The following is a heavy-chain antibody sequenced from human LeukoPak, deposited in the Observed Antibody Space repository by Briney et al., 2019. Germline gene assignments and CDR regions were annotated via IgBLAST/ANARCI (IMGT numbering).Heavy chain of an antibody. CDR3: ARGSGYYAYYYMDV. CDR2: ISAYNGNT. Sequence: GASVKVSCKASGYTFTSYGISWVRQAPAQGLEGMGWISAYNGNTNYAQKLQGRVTMTTDTSTSTAYMELRSRRSDDTAVYYCARGSGYYAYYYMDVWGKGTTVTVSS. D-gene: IGHD3-3*01. CDR1: GYTFTSYG. J-gene: IGHJ6*03. V-gene: IGHV1-18*01.